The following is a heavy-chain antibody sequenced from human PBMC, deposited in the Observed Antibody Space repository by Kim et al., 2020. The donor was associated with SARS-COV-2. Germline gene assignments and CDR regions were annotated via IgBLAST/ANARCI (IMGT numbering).Heavy chain of an antibody. V-gene: IGHV3-23*01. J-gene: IGHJ4*02. Sequence: GGSLRLSCAAFGFTLKDYAMSWVRQAPGKGLEWVSVIGARGLATYYADSVKGRFTISGDNSMNTLYLQMNSLRAEDMAIYYCAKALVREIIVESWGQGTLVTVSS. D-gene: IGHD3-10*01. CDR1: GFTLKDYA. CDR2: IGARGLAT. CDR3: AKALVREIIVES.